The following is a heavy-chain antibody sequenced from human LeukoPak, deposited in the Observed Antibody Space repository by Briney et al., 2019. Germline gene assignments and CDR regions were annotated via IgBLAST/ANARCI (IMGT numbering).Heavy chain of an antibody. CDR1: GGSISSSSYY. D-gene: IGHD1-14*01. J-gene: IGHJ4*02. Sequence: PSETLSLTCTVSGGSISSSSYYWGWIRQPPGKGLEWIGSIYYSGSTYYNPSLKSRVTISVDTSKNQFSLKLGSVTAADTAVYYCARVPPGVTEGWGQGTLVTVSS. CDR3: ARVPPGVTEG. CDR2: IYYSGST. V-gene: IGHV4-39*07.